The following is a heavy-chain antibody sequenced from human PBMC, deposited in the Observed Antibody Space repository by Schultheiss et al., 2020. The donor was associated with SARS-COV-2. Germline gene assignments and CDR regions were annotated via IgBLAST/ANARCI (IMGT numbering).Heavy chain of an antibody. V-gene: IGHV3-23*01. CDR3: TRDSRGGDLKSFDY. J-gene: IGHJ4*02. CDR1: GFTFSSYA. Sequence: GGSLRLSCAASGFTFSSYAMSWVRQAPGKGLEWVSAISGSGGSTYYADSVKGRFTISRDNSKNTLYLQMNSLRAEDTAVYYCTRDSRGGDLKSFDYWGQGTLVTVSS. D-gene: IGHD2-21*01. CDR2: ISGSGGST.